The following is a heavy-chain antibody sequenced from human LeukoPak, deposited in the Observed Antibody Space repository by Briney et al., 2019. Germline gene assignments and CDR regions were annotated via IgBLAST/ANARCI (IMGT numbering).Heavy chain of an antibody. Sequence: AASVKVSCKASGYTFTSYGISWVRQAPGQGLEWMGWISAYNGNTNYAQKLQGRVTMTTDTSTSTVYMELSSLRSEDTAVYYCARDNSGGSTWWFDPWGQGTLVTVSS. CDR1: GYTFTSYG. D-gene: IGHD2-15*01. V-gene: IGHV1-18*01. CDR3: ARDNSGGSTWWFDP. J-gene: IGHJ5*02. CDR2: ISAYNGNT.